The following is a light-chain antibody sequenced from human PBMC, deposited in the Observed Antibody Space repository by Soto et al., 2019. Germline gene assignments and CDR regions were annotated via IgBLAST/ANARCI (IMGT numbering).Light chain of an antibody. CDR1: QSVSSN. J-gene: IGKJ1*01. V-gene: IGKV3-15*01. Sequence: EIVMTQSPATLSVSPGERVTLSCRASQSVSSNLAWYQQKPGQAPRLLIYGASTRATGIPARFSGSGSGTEFTLTISSLQSEDFAVYYCQQYNNWPWTFGQGTKWIS. CDR3: QQYNNWPWT. CDR2: GAS.